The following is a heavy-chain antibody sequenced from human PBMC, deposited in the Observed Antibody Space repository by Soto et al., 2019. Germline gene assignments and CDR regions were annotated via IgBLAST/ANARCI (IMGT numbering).Heavy chain of an antibody. D-gene: IGHD3-22*01. CDR3: ARDSYDSSGYRAFDI. CDR2: TRNKANSYTT. J-gene: IGHJ3*02. Sequence: GGSLRLSCAASGFTFSDHYMDWVRQAPGKGLEWVGRTRNKANSYTTEYAASVKGRFTISRDDSKSSLYLQMNSLKTEDTAVYYCARDSYDSSGYRAFDIWGQGTMVTVSS. V-gene: IGHV3-72*01. CDR1: GFTFSDHY.